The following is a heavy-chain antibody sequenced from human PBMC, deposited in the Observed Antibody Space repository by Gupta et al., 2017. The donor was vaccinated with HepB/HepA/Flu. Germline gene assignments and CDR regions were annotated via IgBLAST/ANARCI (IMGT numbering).Heavy chain of an antibody. D-gene: IGHD2-2*01. J-gene: IGHJ4*02. CDR2: ISASADST. CDR1: GFTFSTYA. CDR3: AKHGLGYGSSSSCLCHFDY. V-gene: IGHV3-23*01. Sequence: EVQLLESGGALVQPGGSLRLSCAASGFTFSTYAMSWVRQAPGKGLEWVSAISASADSTYYAESVKGRFTISRDYSKNTLYLQMNSLRDEDSAIYYCAKHGLGYGSSSSCLCHFDYWGQGTRVTVSS.